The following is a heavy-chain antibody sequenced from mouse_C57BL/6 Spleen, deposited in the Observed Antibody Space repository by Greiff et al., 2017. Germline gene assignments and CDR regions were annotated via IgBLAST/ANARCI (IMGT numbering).Heavy chain of an antibody. V-gene: IGHV5-9*01. Sequence: DVKLQESGGGLVKPGGSLKLSCAASGFTFSSYTMSWVRQTPEKRLEWVATISGGGGNTYYPDSVKGRFTISRDNAKNTLYLQMSSLRSEDTVLYYCARQGYYGSSWFAYWGQGTLVTVSA. CDR3: ARQGYYGSSWFAY. J-gene: IGHJ3*01. D-gene: IGHD1-1*01. CDR2: ISGGGGNT. CDR1: GFTFSSYT.